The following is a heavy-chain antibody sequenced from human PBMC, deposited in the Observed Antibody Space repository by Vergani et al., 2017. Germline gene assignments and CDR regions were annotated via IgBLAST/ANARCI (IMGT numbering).Heavy chain of an antibody. CDR3: ARDGVGSGSYYKPRRWFDP. J-gene: IGHJ5*02. Sequence: QVQLPESGPGLVKPSQTLSLTCTVSGGSLSSGAYYWSWIRQPXGKGLEWIGYIHYSGSTYYNPSLKSRVTISVDTSKNQFSLKLSSVTAADTAVYYCARDGVGSGSYYKPRRWFDPWGQGTLVTVSS. D-gene: IGHD3-10*01. CDR1: GGSLSSGAYY. CDR2: IHYSGST. V-gene: IGHV4-30-4*01.